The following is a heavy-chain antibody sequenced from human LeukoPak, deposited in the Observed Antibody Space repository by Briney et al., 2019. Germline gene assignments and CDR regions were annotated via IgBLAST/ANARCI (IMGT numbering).Heavy chain of an antibody. J-gene: IGHJ4*02. CDR2: VSTTGAST. V-gene: IGHV3-23*01. Sequence: GGSLRLSCEASGFTFHTYAMSWVRQAPGKGLEWVSAVSTTGASTYYADSVKGRFTISRDNSKNTLSLQMDSLRVEDTALYYCAKDWTTVVTPKGYYFDSWGEGTLVTVSS. D-gene: IGHD4-23*01. CDR3: AKDWTTVVTPKGYYFDS. CDR1: GFTFHTYA.